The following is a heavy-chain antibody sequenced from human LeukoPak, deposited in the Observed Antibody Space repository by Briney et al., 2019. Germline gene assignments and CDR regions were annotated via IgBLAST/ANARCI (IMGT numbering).Heavy chain of an antibody. CDR1: NYIFTRYG. J-gene: IGHJ5*02. D-gene: IGHD3-10*01. CDR2: INTDNGGT. V-gene: IGHV1-18*01. CDR3: TRDFYYGPGSSYNRFDP. Sequence: ASVKVSCKASNYIFTRYGISWVRQAPGQGLEWLGWINTDNGGTTYAQHLQGRVTMTTDPLTNAVYMELRSLTPGDTAVYYCTRDFYYGPGSSYNRFDPWGQGTLVTVSS.